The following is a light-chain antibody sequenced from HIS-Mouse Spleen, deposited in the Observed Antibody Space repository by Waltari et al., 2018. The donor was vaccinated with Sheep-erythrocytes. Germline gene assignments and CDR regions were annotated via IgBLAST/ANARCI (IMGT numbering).Light chain of an antibody. CDR3: CSYAGSYTLV. V-gene: IGLV2-11*01. Sequence: QSALTQPRSVSGSPGQSVTISCTGTSSDVGGYNYVSWYQQHPGNAPKLMIYDLSTRPSGVPGRFSGSKSGNTASLTISGLQAEDEADYYCCSYAGSYTLVFGGGTKLTVL. CDR2: DLS. J-gene: IGLJ3*02. CDR1: SSDVGGYNY.